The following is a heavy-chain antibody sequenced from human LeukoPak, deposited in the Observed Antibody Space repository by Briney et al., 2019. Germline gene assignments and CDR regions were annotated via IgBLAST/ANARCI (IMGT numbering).Heavy chain of an antibody. CDR3: ARVAYYYDSSGYYSDYYYYYMDV. CDR2: IYYSGST. J-gene: IGHJ6*03. D-gene: IGHD3-22*01. Sequence: NSSETLSLTCTVSGGSISSYYWSWIRQPPGKGLEWIGYIYYSGSTNYNPSLKSRVTISVDTSKNQFSLKLNSVTAADTAVYYCARVAYYYDSSGYYSDYYYYYMDVWGKGTTVTVSS. CDR1: GGSISSYY. V-gene: IGHV4-59*01.